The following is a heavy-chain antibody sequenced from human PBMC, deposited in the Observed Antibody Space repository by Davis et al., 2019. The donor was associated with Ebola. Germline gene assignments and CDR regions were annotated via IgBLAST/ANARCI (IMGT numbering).Heavy chain of an antibody. CDR1: GFTFSSYS. Sequence: GESLKISCAASGFTFSSYSMNWVRQAPGKGLEWVSTISGSGGGTYYADSVKGRFTISRDNSKNTLYLQMNSLRAEDTAVYYCANMGIGGWFDPWGQGTLVTVSS. J-gene: IGHJ5*02. D-gene: IGHD2-21*01. V-gene: IGHV3-23*01. CDR3: ANMGIGGWFDP. CDR2: ISGSGGGT.